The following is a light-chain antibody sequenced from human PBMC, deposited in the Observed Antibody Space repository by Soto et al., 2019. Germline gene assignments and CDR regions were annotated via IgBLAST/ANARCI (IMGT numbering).Light chain of an antibody. J-gene: IGKJ1*01. CDR1: QGISTY. CDR3: QQYYRYPWT. V-gene: IGKV1-16*02. Sequence: DIQITQSPSSVSASVGDRVTITCRASQGISTYLGWYQQKPGKAPKSLIYSASSLQSGVPSKFSGVGSGTEFTLTITDMQPDDFATYYCQQYYRYPWTFGQGTKVEI. CDR2: SAS.